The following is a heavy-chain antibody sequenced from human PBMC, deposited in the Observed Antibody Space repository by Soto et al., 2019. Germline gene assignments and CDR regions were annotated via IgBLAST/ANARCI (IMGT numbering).Heavy chain of an antibody. V-gene: IGHV4-59*01. Sequence: QVQLQESGPGLMKPSETLSLTCTVSGGSISSYYWSWIRQPPGKGLEWIGYIYYSGSTNYNPSLTSRRTISVDTPKNQSPRKLSSVTAADTAVYYCASWAHSSSWYGIDYWGQGTLVTVSS. CDR3: ASWAHSSSWYGIDY. D-gene: IGHD6-13*01. CDR2: IYYSGST. CDR1: GGSISSYY. J-gene: IGHJ4*02.